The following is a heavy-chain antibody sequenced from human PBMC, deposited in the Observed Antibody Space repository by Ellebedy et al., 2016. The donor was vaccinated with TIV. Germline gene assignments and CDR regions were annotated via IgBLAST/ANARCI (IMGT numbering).Heavy chain of an antibody. J-gene: IGHJ6*02. CDR1: GFTFSSYG. Sequence: GESLKTSCAASGFTFSSYGMHWVRQAPGKGLEWVAVIWYDGSNKYYADSVKGRFTISRDNSKNTLYLQMNSLRAEDTAVYYCARDSDYLAGYYYGMDVWGQGTTVTVSS. V-gene: IGHV3-33*01. D-gene: IGHD2/OR15-2a*01. CDR2: IWYDGSNK. CDR3: ARDSDYLAGYYYGMDV.